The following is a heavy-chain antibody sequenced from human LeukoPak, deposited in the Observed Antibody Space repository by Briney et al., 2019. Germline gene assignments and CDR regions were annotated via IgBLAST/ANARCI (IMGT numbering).Heavy chain of an antibody. D-gene: IGHD5-18*01. CDR2: INHSGST. CDR3: ARDPARLSGYSYGYGLKTRYFDY. CDR1: GGSFSGYY. Sequence: SETLSLTCAVYGGSFSGYYWSWIRQPPGKGLEWIGEINHSGSTNYNPSLKSRVTISVDTSKNQFSLKLSSVTAADTAVYYCARDPARLSGYSYGYGLKTRYFDYWAQGTLVTVSS. V-gene: IGHV4-34*01. J-gene: IGHJ4*02.